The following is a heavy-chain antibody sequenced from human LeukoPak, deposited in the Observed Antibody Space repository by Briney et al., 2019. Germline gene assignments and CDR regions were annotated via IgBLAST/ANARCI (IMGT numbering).Heavy chain of an antibody. Sequence: PGGSLRLSCAASGFTFSSYAMHWVRQAPGKGLEYVSAISSNGGSTYYANSVKGRFTISRDNSKNTLYLQMGSLRAEDMAVYYCARAHWTYCGGDCYSYAFDIWGQGTMVTVPS. V-gene: IGHV3-64*01. CDR2: ISSNGGST. CDR3: ARAHWTYCGGDCYSYAFDI. J-gene: IGHJ3*02. D-gene: IGHD2-21*02. CDR1: GFTFSSYA.